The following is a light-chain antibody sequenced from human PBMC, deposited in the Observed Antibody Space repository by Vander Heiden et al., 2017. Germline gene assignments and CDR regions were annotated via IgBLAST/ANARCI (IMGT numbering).Light chain of an antibody. Sequence: QSVLTQPPSTSGTPGQRATISCSVSSSNIGSNAVNWYQQLPGAAPRLLIYNNDPRPSGVPDRFSGSKSGTSAYLSVSRLRSEDEADYYCAAWDDSLTGLVFGGGTKLTVL. CDR3: AAWDDSLTGLV. CDR2: NND. V-gene: IGLV1-44*01. J-gene: IGLJ2*01. CDR1: SSNIGSNA.